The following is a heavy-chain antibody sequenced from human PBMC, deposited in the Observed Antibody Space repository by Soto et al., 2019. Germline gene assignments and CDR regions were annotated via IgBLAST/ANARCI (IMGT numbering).Heavy chain of an antibody. J-gene: IGHJ4*02. Sequence: GGPLRLSCAASGFTFSSYAMSWVRQAPGKGLEWVSAISGSGGSTYYADSVKGRFTISRGNSKNTLYLQMNSLRAEDTAVYYCAKDRLVSGAIFDYWGQGTLVTVSS. CDR2: ISGSGGST. CDR3: AKDRLVSGAIFDY. CDR1: GFTFSSYA. V-gene: IGHV3-23*01. D-gene: IGHD1-26*01.